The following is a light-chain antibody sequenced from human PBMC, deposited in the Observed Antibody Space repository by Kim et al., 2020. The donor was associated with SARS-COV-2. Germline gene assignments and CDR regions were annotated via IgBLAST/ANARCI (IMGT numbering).Light chain of an antibody. CDR2: GAS. Sequence: EIVLTQSPGTLSLSPGERATLSCRASQYITSNSLGWYQQKPGQAPRLLIYGASSRATGIPDRFSGSGSGTDFTLTISRLEPEDFAVYYCQQYGSSPYTFGQGTKLEI. V-gene: IGKV3-20*01. CDR1: QYITSNS. CDR3: QQYGSSPYT. J-gene: IGKJ2*01.